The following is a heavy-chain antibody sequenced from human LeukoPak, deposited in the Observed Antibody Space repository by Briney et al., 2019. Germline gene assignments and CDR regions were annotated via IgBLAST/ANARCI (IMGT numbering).Heavy chain of an antibody. CDR3: ARGLIYSPNWFDP. V-gene: IGHV3-66*01. CDR2: IYTGGNT. D-gene: IGHD4-11*01. CDR1: GFTVSSNC. J-gene: IGHJ5*02. Sequence: PGGSLRLSCAGSGFTVSSNCMSWVRQAPGKGLEWVSVIYTGGNTYYADSVKGRFTISRDNSKNTLYLQMNSLRAEDTAVYYCARGLIYSPNWFDPWGQGTLVTVSS.